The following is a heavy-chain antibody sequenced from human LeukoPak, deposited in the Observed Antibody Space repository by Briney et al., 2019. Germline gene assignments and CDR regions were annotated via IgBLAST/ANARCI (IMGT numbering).Heavy chain of an antibody. D-gene: IGHD5-18*01. Sequence: GGSLRLSCAVSGFTFSSYNMNWVRQAPGKGLEWVSYISRTTSTIYYADSVKGRFTISRDNAQNSLYLQMNSLRAEDTAVYYCAREDTGYSYGYGPIDFWGQGTLATVSS. V-gene: IGHV3-48*01. CDR3: AREDTGYSYGYGPIDF. CDR2: ISRTTSTI. J-gene: IGHJ4*02. CDR1: GFTFSSYN.